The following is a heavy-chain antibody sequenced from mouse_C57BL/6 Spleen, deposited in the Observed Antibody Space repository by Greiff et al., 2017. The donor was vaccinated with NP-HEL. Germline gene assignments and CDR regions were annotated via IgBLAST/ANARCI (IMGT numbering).Heavy chain of an antibody. V-gene: IGHV2-2*01. CDR1: GFSLTSYG. D-gene: IGHD5-5*01. Sequence: VQLQQSGPGLVQPSQSLSITCTVSGFSLTSYGVHWVRQSPGQGLEWLGVIWSGGSTDYNAAFISRLSISKDNSKSQVFFKMNSLQADDTAIYYCARDLPLAYWGQGTLVTVSA. J-gene: IGHJ3*01. CDR2: IWSGGST. CDR3: ARDLPLAY.